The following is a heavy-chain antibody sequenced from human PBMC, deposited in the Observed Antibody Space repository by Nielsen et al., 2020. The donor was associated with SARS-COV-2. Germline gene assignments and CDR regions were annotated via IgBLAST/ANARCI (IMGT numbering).Heavy chain of an antibody. CDR3: ARGYYNILYAFDI. D-gene: IGHD3-9*01. Sequence: GESLKISCAASGFTFSSYGMHWVRQAPGKGLEWVAVIWYDGSNKYYADSVKGRFTISRDNSKNTLYLQMNSLRAEDTAVYYCARGYYNILYAFDIWGQGTMVTVSS. CDR1: GFTFSSYG. J-gene: IGHJ3*02. V-gene: IGHV3-33*01. CDR2: IWYDGSNK.